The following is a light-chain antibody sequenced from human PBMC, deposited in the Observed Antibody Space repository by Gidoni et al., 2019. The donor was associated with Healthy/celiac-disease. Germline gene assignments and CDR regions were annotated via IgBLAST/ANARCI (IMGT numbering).Light chain of an antibody. CDR1: KLGDKY. V-gene: IGLV3-1*01. CDR3: QAWDSSTAV. J-gene: IGLJ2*01. Sequence: ELTQPPSVSVSPGQTASITCSGDKLGDKYACWYQQKAVQSPVLVIYQDNKRPSGIPERFSGSNSGNTATLTISGTQAMDEADYYCQAWDSSTAVFGGGTKLTVL. CDR2: QDN.